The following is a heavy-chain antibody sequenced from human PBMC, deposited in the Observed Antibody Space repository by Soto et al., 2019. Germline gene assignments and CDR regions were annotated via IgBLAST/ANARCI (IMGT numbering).Heavy chain of an antibody. V-gene: IGHV3-64D*06. D-gene: IGHD3-22*01. Sequence: GGSLRLSCSASGFTFSSYAMHWVRQAPGKGLEYVSAISSNGGSTYYADSVKGRFTISRDNSKNTLYLQMSSLRAEDTAVYYCVKPRGIVVVIDFDYWGQGTLVTVSS. CDR2: ISSNGGST. CDR1: GFTFSSYA. CDR3: VKPRGIVVVIDFDY. J-gene: IGHJ4*02.